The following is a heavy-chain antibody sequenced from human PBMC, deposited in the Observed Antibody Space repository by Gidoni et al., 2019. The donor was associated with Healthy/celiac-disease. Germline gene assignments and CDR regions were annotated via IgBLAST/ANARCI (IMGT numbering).Heavy chain of an antibody. V-gene: IGHV1-69*06. Sequence: VQLVQSGAEVKKPGSSVKVSCTASGGTFSSYAISWVRQAPGQGLEWMGGIIPIFGTANYAQKFQGRVTITADKSTCTAYMELSSLRSEDTAVYYRARGIGSSSWYGWFDPWGQGTLVTVSS. CDR2: IIPIFGTA. CDR1: GGTFSSYA. CDR3: ARGIGSSSWYGWFDP. J-gene: IGHJ5*02. D-gene: IGHD6-13*01.